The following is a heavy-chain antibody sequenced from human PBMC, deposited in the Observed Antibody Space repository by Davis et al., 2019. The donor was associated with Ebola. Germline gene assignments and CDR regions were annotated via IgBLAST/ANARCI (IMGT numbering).Heavy chain of an antibody. CDR3: ARGHTVTIPDYGMDV. CDR1: GTIISSYS. CDR2: IDSTGST. J-gene: IGHJ6*04. Sequence: GASLNISCAASGTIISSYSMYWVRQAPGKGLEWVSSIDSTGSTYYTDSVKARFTIPRDKSKNSLYLQMNSLRAEDTAVYYCARGHTVTIPDYGMDVWGKGTTVTVSS. V-gene: IGHV3-21*04. D-gene: IGHD4-17*01.